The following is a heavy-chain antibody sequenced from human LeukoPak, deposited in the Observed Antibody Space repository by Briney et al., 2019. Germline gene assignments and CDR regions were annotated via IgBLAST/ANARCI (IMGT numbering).Heavy chain of an antibody. D-gene: IGHD2-2*01. CDR3: ARAKYRYCSSTSCYGYFDY. J-gene: IGHJ4*02. V-gene: IGHV3-11*06. CDR2: ISSSSSYI. CDR1: GFTFSDYY. Sequence: KAGGSLRLSCAASGFTFSDYYMSWIRQAPGKGLEWVSSISSSSSYIYYADSVKGRFTISRDNAKNSLYLQMNSLRAEDTAVYYCARAKYRYCSSTSCYGYFDYWGQGTLVTVSS.